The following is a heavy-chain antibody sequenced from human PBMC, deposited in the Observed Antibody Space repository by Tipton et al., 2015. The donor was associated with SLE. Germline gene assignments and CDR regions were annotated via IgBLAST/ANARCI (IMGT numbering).Heavy chain of an antibody. CDR1: GGTFSSYT. CDR3: ACSTDPVRKDAFDI. V-gene: IGHV1-69*02. CDR2: IIPILGIA. Sequence: QSGPEVKKPGSSVKVSCKASGGTFSSYTISWVRQAPGQGLEWMGRIIPILGIANYAQKFQGRVTITADKSTSTAYMELSSLRSEDTAVYYCACSTDPVRKDAFDIWGQGTMVTVS. J-gene: IGHJ3*02. D-gene: IGHD2-21*02.